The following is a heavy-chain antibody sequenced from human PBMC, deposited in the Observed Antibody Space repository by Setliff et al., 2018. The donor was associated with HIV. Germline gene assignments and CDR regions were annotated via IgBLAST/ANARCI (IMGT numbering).Heavy chain of an antibody. J-gene: IGHJ5*02. CDR1: GGSFSGYY. CDR2: INHSGSA. V-gene: IGHV4-34*01. CDR3: ARWDSMGYGSGSGVKWFDP. Sequence: SETLSLTCAVYGGSFSGYYWSWIRQPPGKGLEWIGEINHSGSANYNPSLKSRASISVDKSKNQFSLKLSSVTAADTAVYYCARWDSMGYGSGSGVKWFDPWGQGTLVTVSS. D-gene: IGHD3-10*01.